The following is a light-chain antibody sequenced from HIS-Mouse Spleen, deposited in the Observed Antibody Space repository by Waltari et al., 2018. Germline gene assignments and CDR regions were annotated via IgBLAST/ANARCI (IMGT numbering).Light chain of an antibody. CDR3: QQFNSYPYST. CDR1: QGISSA. Sequence: AIQLTQSPPSLSASVGDRVTITCRASQGISSALAWYQQKPGKAPKLLIYDASSLESGVPSRFSGSGSGTDFTLTISSLQPEDFATYYCQQFNSYPYSTFGGGTKVEIK. CDR2: DAS. V-gene: IGKV1-13*02. J-gene: IGKJ4*01.